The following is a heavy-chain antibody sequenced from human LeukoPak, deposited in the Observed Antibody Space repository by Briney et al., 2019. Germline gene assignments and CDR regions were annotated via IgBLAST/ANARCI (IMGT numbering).Heavy chain of an antibody. V-gene: IGHV3-23*01. Sequence: PGGSLRLSCAASGFTFSNYAMSWVRQAPGKGLEWVLAIVGSGGSTYYADSVKGRFTISRDNSKNTLFLQMNSLRVEDTALYYCSKWGDYDVLTGYYDSGFWGQGTLVTVSS. J-gene: IGHJ4*02. D-gene: IGHD3-9*01. CDR2: IVGSGGST. CDR3: SKWGDYDVLTGYYDSGF. CDR1: GFTFSNYA.